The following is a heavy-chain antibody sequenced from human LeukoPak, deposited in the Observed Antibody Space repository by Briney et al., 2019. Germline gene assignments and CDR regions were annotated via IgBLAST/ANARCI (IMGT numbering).Heavy chain of an antibody. CDR3: ARRGPAAAFDY. V-gene: IGHV1-69*13. J-gene: IGHJ4*02. D-gene: IGHD6-13*01. CDR1: GGTLSSYA. CDR2: TIPIFGSA. Sequence: GASVKVSCKVFGGTLSSYAFSWVRQAPGQGLEWLGGTIPIFGSATYAQKFQDRITVTVDESTKTAYMDLSSLSSEDTAVYYCARRGPAAAFDYWGQGTLVTVS.